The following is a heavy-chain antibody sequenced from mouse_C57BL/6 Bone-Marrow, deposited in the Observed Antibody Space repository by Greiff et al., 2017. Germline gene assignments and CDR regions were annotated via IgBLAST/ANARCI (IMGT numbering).Heavy chain of an antibody. CDR1: GFTFTDYY. V-gene: IGHV7-3*01. CDR2: IRNKANGYTT. Sequence: EVQLVESGGGLVQPGGSLSLSCAASGFTFTDYYMSWVRQPPGKALEWLGFIRNKANGYTTEYSASVKGRFTISRDNSQSILYLQMNALRAEDSATYYCASPHYGYDAGFAYWGQGTLVTVSA. J-gene: IGHJ3*01. D-gene: IGHD2-2*01. CDR3: ASPHYGYDAGFAY.